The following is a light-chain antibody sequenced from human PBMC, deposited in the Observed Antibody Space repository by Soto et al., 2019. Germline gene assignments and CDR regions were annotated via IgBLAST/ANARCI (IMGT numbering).Light chain of an antibody. V-gene: IGKV3-20*01. J-gene: IGKJ2*01. CDR3: QQYGISQNT. Sequence: ETVMTQSPGTLSLSPGEKATLSCRASQSVSSGYLGWYQQKPGQAPRLLIFGASNRATGIPDRFTGSGSGTDFTLTISRLEPEDFAVYYCQQYGISQNTFGQGTKLEIK. CDR1: QSVSSGY. CDR2: GAS.